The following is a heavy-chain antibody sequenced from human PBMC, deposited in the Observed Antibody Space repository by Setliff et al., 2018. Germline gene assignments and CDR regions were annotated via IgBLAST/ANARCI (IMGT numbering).Heavy chain of an antibody. CDR2: IYTSGST. V-gene: IGHV4-38-2*02. J-gene: IGHJ3*02. Sequence: SETLSLTCAVSGYSISSGYYWGWIRQPPGKGLEWIGRIYTSGSTNYNPSLKSRVTISVDTSKNQFSLKLSSVTAADTAVYYCARDSYFWTWYAFDIWGQGTMVTVSS. CDR1: GYSISSGYY. D-gene: IGHD3-3*01. CDR3: ARDSYFWTWYAFDI.